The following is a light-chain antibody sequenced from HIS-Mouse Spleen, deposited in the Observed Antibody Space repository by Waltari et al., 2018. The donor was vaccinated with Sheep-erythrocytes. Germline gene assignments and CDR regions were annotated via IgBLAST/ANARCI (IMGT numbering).Light chain of an antibody. CDR3: QQYDNLPFT. CDR2: DAS. Sequence: DIQMTQSPSSLSASVGDRVTITCQASQDISNYLNWYQQKPGKAPKLLIYDASNLETVVPSRFSGSGSRTDFTFTISSLQPEDIATYYCQQYDNLPFTFGPGTKVDIK. CDR1: QDISNY. J-gene: IGKJ3*01. V-gene: IGKV1-33*01.